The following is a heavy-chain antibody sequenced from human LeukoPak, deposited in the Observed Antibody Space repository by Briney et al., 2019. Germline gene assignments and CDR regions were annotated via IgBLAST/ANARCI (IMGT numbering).Heavy chain of an antibody. CDR1: GFTFSSYW. CDR3: ATLKGYYYDSSGYPIHDAFDI. Sequence: GGSLRLSCAASGFTFSSYWMHWVRQAPGKGLVWVSRINTDGSSTSYADSVKGRFTISRDNAKNSLYLQMNSLRAEDTAVYYCATLKGYYYDSSGYPIHDAFDIWGQGTMVTVSS. D-gene: IGHD3-22*01. J-gene: IGHJ3*02. CDR2: INTDGSST. V-gene: IGHV3-74*01.